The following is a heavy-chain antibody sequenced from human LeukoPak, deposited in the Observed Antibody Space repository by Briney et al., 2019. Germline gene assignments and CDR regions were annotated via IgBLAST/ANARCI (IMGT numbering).Heavy chain of an antibody. CDR3: ARSYDYVWGSYRKLSD. CDR2: INPNSGGT. D-gene: IGHD3-16*02. V-gene: IGHV1-2*02. CDR1: GYTFTGYY. Sequence: ASVKVSCKASGYTFTGYYMHWVRQAPGQGLEWMGWINPNSGGTNYAQKFQGRVTMTRDTSISTAYMELSRLRSEDTAVYYCARSYDYVWGSYRKLSDWGQGTLVTVSS. J-gene: IGHJ4*02.